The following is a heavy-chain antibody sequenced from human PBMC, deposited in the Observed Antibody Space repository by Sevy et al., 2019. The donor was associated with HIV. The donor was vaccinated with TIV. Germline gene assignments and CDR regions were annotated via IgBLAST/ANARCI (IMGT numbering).Heavy chain of an antibody. J-gene: IGHJ4*02. D-gene: IGHD3-22*01. CDR2: IYPSGNT. CDR3: ARVGYDSSGYYPSTFDY. Sequence: SETLSLTCTVSGGSFSSGDSYWSWIRQHPGKGLEWIGYIYPSGNTYYKSSLKSRATISGDTSKNQFSLELSSVTAAETAVYYCARVGYDSSGYYPSTFDYWGQGSLVTVSS. V-gene: IGHV4-31*03. CDR1: GGSFSSGDSY.